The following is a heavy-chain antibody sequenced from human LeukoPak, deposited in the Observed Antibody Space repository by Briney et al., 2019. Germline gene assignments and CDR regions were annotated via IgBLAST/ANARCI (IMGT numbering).Heavy chain of an antibody. CDR2: IYYSGSA. V-gene: IGHV4-31*03. CDR1: GGSISSGGYY. J-gene: IGHJ5*02. D-gene: IGHD2-15*01. Sequence: SETLSLTCTVSGGSISSGGYYWSWIRQHPGKGLEWIGYIYYSGSAYYNPSLKSRVTISVDTSKNQFSLKLSSVTAADTAVYYCARGLDIVVVVAQTRFDPWGQGTLVTVSS. CDR3: ARGLDIVVVVAQTRFDP.